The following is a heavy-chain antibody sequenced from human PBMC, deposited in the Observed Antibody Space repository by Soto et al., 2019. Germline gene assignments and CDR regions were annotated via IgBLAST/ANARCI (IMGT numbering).Heavy chain of an antibody. CDR1: GYTLTSYA. Sequence: ASVKVSCKASGYTLTSYAMHWVRQATGQRLEWMGWINAGNGNTKYSQKFQGRVTITRDTSASTAYMELSSLRSEDTAVYYCARVRVRGSGPRMDLAQPFDYWGQGTLVPVSS. CDR2: INAGNGNT. V-gene: IGHV1-3*01. CDR3: ARVRVRGSGPRMDLAQPFDY. D-gene: IGHD3-10*01. J-gene: IGHJ4*02.